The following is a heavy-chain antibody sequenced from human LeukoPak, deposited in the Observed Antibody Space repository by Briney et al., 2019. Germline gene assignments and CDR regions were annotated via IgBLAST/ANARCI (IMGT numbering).Heavy chain of an antibody. CDR1: GYTFSDYY. V-gene: IGHV1-2*02. D-gene: IGHD6-13*01. Sequence: SVTVSCKASGYTFSDYYMHWVRQAPGQGLEWMGWINPNSGGTNYAQKFQGRVTMTRDTSITTAYMELSSLRSEDTAVYYCATVGASAGAPFDYWGQGTLVTVSS. CDR3: ATVGASAGAPFDY. CDR2: INPNSGGT. J-gene: IGHJ4*02.